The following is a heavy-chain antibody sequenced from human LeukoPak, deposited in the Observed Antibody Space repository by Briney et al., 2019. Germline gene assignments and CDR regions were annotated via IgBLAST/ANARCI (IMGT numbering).Heavy chain of an antibody. V-gene: IGHV4-59*10. CDR3: ARGVSWYYYMDV. D-gene: IGHD3-10*01. CDR1: GGSFSSYY. Sequence: SETLSLTCAVYGGSFSSYYWSWIRQPAGKGLEWIGRIYTSGSTNYNPSLKSRVTMSVDTSKNQFSLKLSSVTAADTAVYYCARGVSWYYYMDVWGKGTTVTVSS. J-gene: IGHJ6*03. CDR2: IYTSGST.